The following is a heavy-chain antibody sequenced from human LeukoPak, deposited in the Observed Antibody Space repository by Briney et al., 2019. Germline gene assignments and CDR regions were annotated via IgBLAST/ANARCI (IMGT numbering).Heavy chain of an antibody. V-gene: IGHV3-21*06. Sequence: GGSLRLSCAASGLTFSSYSINWVRQAPGKGLEWVSSTSSNGTYTSFADSVKGRFTISRDNAKNSLSLQMNSLRAEDTAVYYCARGSMGGTFDYWGQGTLVTVSA. CDR3: ARGSMGGTFDY. CDR1: GLTFSSYS. J-gene: IGHJ4*02. D-gene: IGHD2/OR15-2a*01. CDR2: TSSNGTYT.